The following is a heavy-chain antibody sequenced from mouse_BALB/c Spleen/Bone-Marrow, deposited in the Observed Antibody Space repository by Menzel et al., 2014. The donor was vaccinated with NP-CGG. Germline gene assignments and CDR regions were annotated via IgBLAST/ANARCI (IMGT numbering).Heavy chain of an antibody. V-gene: IGHV5-12-2*01. CDR3: ARHGEERPVLAMDY. Sequence: EVMLVESGGGLVEPGGSLKLSCAASGFTFIAYTMSWVRQTPEKRLEWVAYINNGGGSTYYPDTVKGRFTISRDSAKNTLYRQMSSLKSEDTAMYYCARHGEERPVLAMDYWGQGTSVTVSS. D-gene: IGHD2-14*01. J-gene: IGHJ4*01. CDR1: GFTFIAYT. CDR2: INNGGGST.